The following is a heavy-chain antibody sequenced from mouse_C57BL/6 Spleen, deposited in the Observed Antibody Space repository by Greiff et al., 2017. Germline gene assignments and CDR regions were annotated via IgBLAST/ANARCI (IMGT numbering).Heavy chain of an antibody. CDR2: INPNNGGT. D-gene: IGHD2-4*01. Sequence: VLLQQSGPELVKPGASVKISCTASGYTFTDYYMNWVKQSHGKGLEWIGDINPNNGGTSYNQKFKGKATLTVDKSSSTAYLELRSLTSEDSAVYYCARGDDYDGVAYWGQGTLVTVSA. J-gene: IGHJ3*01. CDR1: GYTFTDYY. CDR3: ARGDDYDGVAY. V-gene: IGHV1-26*01.